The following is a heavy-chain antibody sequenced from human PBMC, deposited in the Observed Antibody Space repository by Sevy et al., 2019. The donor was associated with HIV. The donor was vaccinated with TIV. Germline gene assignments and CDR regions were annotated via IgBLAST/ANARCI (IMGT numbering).Heavy chain of an antibody. D-gene: IGHD2-21*01. CDR3: PRVMRRLLWWSLDS. Sequence: GGFLRLSCAASGFTFSDYYMDWVRQAPGKGLEWVGRIRNNANSYTTEFAASVKGRFTIARDDSKNSLYLQMHSLKTDHTAKYYCPRVMRRLLWWSLDSWGQGTLVRVSS. J-gene: IGHJ4*02. CDR1: GFTFSDYY. V-gene: IGHV3-72*01. CDR2: IRNNANSYTT.